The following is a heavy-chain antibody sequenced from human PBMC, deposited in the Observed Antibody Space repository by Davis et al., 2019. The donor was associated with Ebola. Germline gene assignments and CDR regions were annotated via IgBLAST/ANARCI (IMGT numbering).Heavy chain of an antibody. Sequence: SETLSLTCAVSGGSISSSNWWSWVRQPPGKGLEWIGEIYHSGSTYYNPSLKSRVTISVDTSKNQFSLKLRSVTAADTAVYYCARGPYITMIVVEEYNWFDPWGQGTLVTVSS. CDR2: IYHSGST. CDR1: GGSISSSNW. V-gene: IGHV4-4*02. CDR3: ARGPYITMIVVEEYNWFDP. D-gene: IGHD3-22*01. J-gene: IGHJ5*02.